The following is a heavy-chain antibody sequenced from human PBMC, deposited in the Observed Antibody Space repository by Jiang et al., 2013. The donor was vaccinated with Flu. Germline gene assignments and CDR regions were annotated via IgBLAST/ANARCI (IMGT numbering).Heavy chain of an antibody. J-gene: IGHJ4*02. Sequence: QLLESGGGVVQPGGSLRLSCAASGFTFSSYGMHWVRQAPGKGLEWVAFIRYDGSNKYYADSVKGRFTISRDNSKNTLYPQMNSLRAEDTAVYYCGDLFGRAAPFDYWGQGTLVTVSS. CDR1: GFTFSSYG. CDR3: GDLFGRAAPFDY. V-gene: IGHV3-30*02. D-gene: IGHD2-15*01. CDR2: IRYDGSNK.